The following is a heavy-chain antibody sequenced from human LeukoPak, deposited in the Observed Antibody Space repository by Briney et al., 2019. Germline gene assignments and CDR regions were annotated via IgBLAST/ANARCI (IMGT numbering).Heavy chain of an antibody. CDR3: ARGNPYCSSASCYNY. V-gene: IGHV1-8*02. Sequence: ASVKVSCKASGYTFTSYAFSWVRQAPGQGLEWMGWMNPNSGNTGYAQRFQGRVTMTRDTSISTAYMELSSLRLEDTAVYYCARGNPYCSSASCYNYWGQGTLVTVSA. D-gene: IGHD2-2*02. CDR2: MNPNSGNT. CDR1: GYTFTSYA. J-gene: IGHJ4*02.